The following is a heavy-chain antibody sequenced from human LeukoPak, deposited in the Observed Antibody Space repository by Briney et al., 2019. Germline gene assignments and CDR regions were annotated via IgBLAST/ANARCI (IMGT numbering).Heavy chain of an antibody. Sequence: ASVKVSCKASGYTFTGYYMHWVRQAPGQGLEWMGWINPNSGGTNYAQKFQGRVTMTRDTSISTAYMELNSLRAEGTAVYYCARVPPPYYDSSGYYMYYFDYWGQGTLVTVSS. CDR2: INPNSGGT. D-gene: IGHD3-22*01. CDR1: GYTFTGYY. J-gene: IGHJ4*02. V-gene: IGHV1-2*02. CDR3: ARVPPPYYDSSGYYMYYFDY.